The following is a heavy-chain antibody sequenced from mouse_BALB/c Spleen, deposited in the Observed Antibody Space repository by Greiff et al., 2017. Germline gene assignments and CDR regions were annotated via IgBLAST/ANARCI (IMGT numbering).Heavy chain of an antibody. V-gene: IGHV5-17*02. CDR1: GFTFSSFG. CDR3: ARDYDYWFAY. D-gene: IGHD2-4*01. J-gene: IGHJ3*01. Sequence: EVQGVESGGGLVQPGGSRKLSCAASGFTFSSFGMHWVRQAPEKGLEWVAYISSGSSTIYYADTVKGRFTISRDNPKNTLFLQMTSLRSEDTAMYYCARDYDYWFAYWGQGTLVTVSA. CDR2: ISSGSSTI.